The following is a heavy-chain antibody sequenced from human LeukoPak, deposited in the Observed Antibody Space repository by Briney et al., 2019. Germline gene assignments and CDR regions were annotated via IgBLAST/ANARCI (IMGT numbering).Heavy chain of an antibody. CDR2: TYYRSKWYN. Sequence: SQTLSLTCAISGDSVSSDSAAWTWIRQSPSLGLEWLRRTYYRSKWYNDYALSVKSRITIKPDTSKNQFSLQLNSVTPEDTAVYYCARAGAAAGTEFDFWGQGTLVTVSS. CDR1: GDSVSSDSAA. CDR3: ARAGAAAGTEFDF. J-gene: IGHJ4*02. V-gene: IGHV6-1*01. D-gene: IGHD6-13*01.